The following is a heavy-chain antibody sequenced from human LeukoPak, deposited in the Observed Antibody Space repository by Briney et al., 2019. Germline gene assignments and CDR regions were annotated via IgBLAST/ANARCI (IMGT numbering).Heavy chain of an antibody. CDR1: GFTFSNSG. D-gene: IGHD6-6*01. J-gene: IGHJ6*03. CDR2: ISGDGDIT. V-gene: IGHV3-23*01. CDR3: ARGEQLADHYYYYYMDV. Sequence: GGSLRLSCAASGFTFSNSGIAWVRQAPGKGLEWVSFISGDGDITYYADSVKGRFTISRDNSKNTLYLQMNSLRAEDTAVYYCARGEQLADHYYYYYMDVWGKGTTVTVSS.